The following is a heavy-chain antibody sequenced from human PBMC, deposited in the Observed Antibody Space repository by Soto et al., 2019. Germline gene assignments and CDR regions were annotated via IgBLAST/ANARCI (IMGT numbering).Heavy chain of an antibody. J-gene: IGHJ5*02. CDR2: IIPIFGTA. Sequence: SVKVSCKASGGTFSSYAISWVRQAPGQGLEWMGGIIPIFGTANYAQKFQGRVTITADKSTSTAYMELSSLRSEDTAVYYCARDPKENYYDSSGYSPFDPWGQGTLVTVS. D-gene: IGHD3-22*01. V-gene: IGHV1-69*06. CDR3: ARDPKENYYDSSGYSPFDP. CDR1: GGTFSSYA.